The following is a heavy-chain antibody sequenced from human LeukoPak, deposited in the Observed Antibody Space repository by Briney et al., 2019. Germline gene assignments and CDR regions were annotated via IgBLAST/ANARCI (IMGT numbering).Heavy chain of an antibody. CDR3: AADAGVVGATTVDY. CDR2: IIPIFGTA. Sequence: SVKVSCKASGGTFSSYAISWVRQAPGQGLEWMGGIIPIFGTANYAQKFQGRVTITADKSTSTAYMELSSLRSEDTAVYYCAADAGVVGATTVDYWGQGTLVTVSS. CDR1: GGTFSSYA. J-gene: IGHJ4*02. D-gene: IGHD1-26*01. V-gene: IGHV1-69*06.